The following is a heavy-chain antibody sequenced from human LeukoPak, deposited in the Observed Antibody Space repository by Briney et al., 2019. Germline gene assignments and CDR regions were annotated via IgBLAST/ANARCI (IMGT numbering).Heavy chain of an antibody. V-gene: IGHV1-18*01. CDR3: ARDEDITMIVVVTYGMDV. CDR1: GYTFTSYG. D-gene: IGHD3-22*01. Sequence: ASVKVSCKASGYTFTSYGISWVRQAPGQGLEWMGWISAYNGNTNYAQKLQGRVTMTTDTSTSTAYMELRSLRSDDTAVYYCARDEDITMIVVVTYGMDVWGQGTTVAVSS. J-gene: IGHJ6*02. CDR2: ISAYNGNT.